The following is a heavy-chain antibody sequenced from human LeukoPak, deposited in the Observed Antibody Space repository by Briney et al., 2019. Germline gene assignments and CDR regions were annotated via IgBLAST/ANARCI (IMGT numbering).Heavy chain of an antibody. V-gene: IGHV3-74*01. J-gene: IGHJ4*02. D-gene: IGHD3-22*01. CDR3: ARGLVHDTSGYYSDY. CDR2: INSGGSSI. Sequence: PGGSLRLSCAASGFTFNAFWMHWVRQAPGKGLVWVSRINSGGSSIAYADSVKGRFTISRDNAKNTLYLQMNSLKAEDAAVYYCARGLVHDTSGYYSDYWGQGTLVTVSS. CDR1: GFTFNAFW.